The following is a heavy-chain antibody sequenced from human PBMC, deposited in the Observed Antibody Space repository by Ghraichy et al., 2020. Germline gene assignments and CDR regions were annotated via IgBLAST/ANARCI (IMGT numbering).Heavy chain of an antibody. CDR2: ISGSSGRT. J-gene: IGHJ4*02. V-gene: IGHV3-23*01. Sequence: GESLNISCAASGFTFSNYAMNWVRQAPGKGLEWVSGISGSSGRTFYADSVKGRFTISRDISKNTLYLQMNSLRDEDTAVYYCAKGPEGYYDRSGYHPYYFDYWGQGSLVTVS. D-gene: IGHD3-22*01. CDR3: AKGPEGYYDRSGYHPYYFDY. CDR1: GFTFSNYA.